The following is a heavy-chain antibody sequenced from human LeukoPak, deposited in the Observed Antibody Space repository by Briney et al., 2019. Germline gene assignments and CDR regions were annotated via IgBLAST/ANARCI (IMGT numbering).Heavy chain of an antibody. V-gene: IGHV4-59*01. CDR2: IYYSGST. CDR3: AKDYSNYEVDY. D-gene: IGHD4-11*01. CDR1: GGSISSYY. J-gene: IGHJ4*02. Sequence: SETLSLTCTVSGGSISSYYWSWIRQPPGKGLEWIGYIYYSGSTNYNPSLKSRVTISVDTSKNQFSLKLSSVTAADTAVYYCAKDYSNYEVDYWGQGTPVTVSS.